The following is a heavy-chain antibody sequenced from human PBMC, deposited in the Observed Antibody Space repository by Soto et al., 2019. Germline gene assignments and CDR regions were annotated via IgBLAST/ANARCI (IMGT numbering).Heavy chain of an antibody. CDR3: ARGGIVGAQSPFDY. CDR2: INHSGST. Sequence: SAPLSLTCAVYGGSFSGYYWSWIRQPPGKGLEWIGEINHSGSTNYNPSLKSRVTISVDTSKNQFSLKLSSVTAADTAVYYCARGGIVGAQSPFDYWGQGTLVTVSS. D-gene: IGHD1-26*01. J-gene: IGHJ4*02. V-gene: IGHV4-34*01. CDR1: GGSFSGYY.